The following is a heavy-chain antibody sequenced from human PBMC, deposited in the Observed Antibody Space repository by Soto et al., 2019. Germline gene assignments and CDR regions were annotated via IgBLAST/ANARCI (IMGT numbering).Heavy chain of an antibody. Sequence: QVQLVQSGGEVQKPGASVKVSCKTSGYTFTNYGISWVRQAPGQGLEWMGWINVYNGNTKYAQKVQGRVTMTTATTTSTAYMELRRLRSADTAVYYCARGVGSGSYYTQYNWFDPWCQGTLVTVSS. CDR3: ARGVGSGSYYTQYNWFDP. CDR1: GYTFTNYG. CDR2: INVYNGNT. D-gene: IGHD3-10*01. V-gene: IGHV1-18*01. J-gene: IGHJ5*02.